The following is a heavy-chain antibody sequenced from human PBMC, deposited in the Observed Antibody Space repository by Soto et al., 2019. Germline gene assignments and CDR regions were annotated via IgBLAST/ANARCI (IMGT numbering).Heavy chain of an antibody. V-gene: IGHV3-23*01. CDR3: AAQATGYFVPFDF. Sequence: GGSLRLSCAASGFSFSTCAVSWVRQAPGKGLEWVSSISASGDTTHYAESVRGRFTISRDNSRNTLHLQMSSLTAGDTAIYSCAAQATGYFVPFDFWGRGTLVTVSS. CDR2: ISASGDTT. D-gene: IGHD3-22*01. J-gene: IGHJ4*02. CDR1: GFSFSTCA.